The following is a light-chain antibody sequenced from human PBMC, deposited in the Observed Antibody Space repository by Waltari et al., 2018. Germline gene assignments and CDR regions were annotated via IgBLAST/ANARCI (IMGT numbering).Light chain of an antibody. CDR2: QST. V-gene: IGLV3-1*01. CDR1: KLGDKY. J-gene: IGLJ2*01. Sequence: SYELTQPPSVSVSPGQTASITCSADKLGDKYVCWYQQKPGQSPVLVIHQSTKRPSGIPERISGSNSGNTATLTISGTQAMDEADYYCKAWDSTSVVFGGGTKLSVL. CDR3: KAWDSTSVV.